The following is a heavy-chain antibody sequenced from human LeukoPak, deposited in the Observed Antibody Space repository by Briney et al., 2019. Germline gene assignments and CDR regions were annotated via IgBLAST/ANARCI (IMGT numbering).Heavy chain of an antibody. CDR2: INPLDGST. V-gene: IGHV1-46*01. D-gene: IGHD3-22*01. CDR1: GYTFINYY. Sequence: ASVKVSCKASGYTFINYYMHWVRQAPGQGLEWMGIINPLDGSTTYAQKFQGRVTMTRDTSTSTAYMELSSLRSEDTAVYYCARDQYDSSGYFLGNDYWGQGILVTVSS. J-gene: IGHJ4*02. CDR3: ARDQYDSSGYFLGNDY.